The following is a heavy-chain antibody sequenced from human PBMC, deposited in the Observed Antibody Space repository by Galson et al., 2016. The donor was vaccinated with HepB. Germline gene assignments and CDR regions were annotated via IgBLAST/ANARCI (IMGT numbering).Heavy chain of an antibody. Sequence: SLRLSCAASGFPFSSYWMHWVRQDTGKGLMWVARINGDGTSTTYADSVRGRFTISRDNAKNTLYLQLKSLRPEDTAVYYCARDRDRHYRHNWYDSWGQGTLVTVS. CDR2: INGDGTST. CDR1: GFPFSSYW. D-gene: IGHD3-10*01. J-gene: IGHJ5*01. V-gene: IGHV3-74*03. CDR3: ARDRDRHYRHNWYDS.